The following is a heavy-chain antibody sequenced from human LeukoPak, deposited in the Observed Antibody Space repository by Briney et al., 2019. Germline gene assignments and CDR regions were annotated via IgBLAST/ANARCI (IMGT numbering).Heavy chain of an antibody. CDR2: TYYRSKWYN. V-gene: IGHV6-1*01. Sequence: SQTLSLTCAISGDSVSSNSAAWNWIRQSPSRGLEWLGRTYYRSKWYNDYAVSVKSRITINPDTSKNQFSLQLNSVTPEDTAVYYCARAYYYGSGSSPLTGAYYYYGMDVWGQGTTVTVSS. CDR1: GDSVSSNSAA. D-gene: IGHD3-10*01. CDR3: ARAYYYGSGSSPLTGAYYYYGMDV. J-gene: IGHJ6*02.